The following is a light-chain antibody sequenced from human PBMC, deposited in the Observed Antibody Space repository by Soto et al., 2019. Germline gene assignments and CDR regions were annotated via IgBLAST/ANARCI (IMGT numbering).Light chain of an antibody. CDR1: QSVSSSY. CDR2: GES. Sequence: EIVLTQSPGTLSLSPGERATLSCRASQSVSSSYLAWYQQKPGQAPRLLIYGESSRATGIPDRFSGSGSGTDFTLIISRLEPEDFAVYYCQQYGSSPTFGQGTRLEIK. CDR3: QQYGSSPT. J-gene: IGKJ5*01. V-gene: IGKV3-20*01.